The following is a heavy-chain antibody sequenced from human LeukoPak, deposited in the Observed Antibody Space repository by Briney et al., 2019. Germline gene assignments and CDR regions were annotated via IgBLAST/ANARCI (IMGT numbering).Heavy chain of an antibody. V-gene: IGHV5-51*01. CDR2: IHPEDSYS. CDR3: ARQNHYYYYMDV. CDR1: GYVFIRHW. Sequence: GESLKISCKASGYVFIRHWIGWVRQVPGKGPEWMGVIHPEDSYSRYNAAFQGQATLSVDESTSTAYLQLSSLKASDTAIYYCARQNHYYYYMDVWGRGTTVTVSS. J-gene: IGHJ6*03.